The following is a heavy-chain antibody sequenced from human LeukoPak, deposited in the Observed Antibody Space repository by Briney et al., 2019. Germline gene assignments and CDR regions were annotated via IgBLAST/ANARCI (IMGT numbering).Heavy chain of an antibody. J-gene: IGHJ3*01. CDR2: INPNTGGT. D-gene: IGHD3-3*01. CDR1: GYSFTGYY. V-gene: IGHV1-2*02. Sequence: ASVKVSCEASGYSFTGYYIHWVRQAPGQGLAWMGWINPNTGGTNFAPKFQSRLTLTSDTPMRTAYMELSSLKSDDTAVYYCARVRTKTIFGASDAFDLWGQGTLVTVSS. CDR3: ARVRTKTIFGASDAFDL.